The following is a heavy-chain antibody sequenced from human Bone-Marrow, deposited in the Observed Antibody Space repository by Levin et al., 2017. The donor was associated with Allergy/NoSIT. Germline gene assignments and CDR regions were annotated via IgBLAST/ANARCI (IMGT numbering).Heavy chain of an antibody. V-gene: IGHV1-69*13. CDR2: VIPVFGSA. D-gene: IGHD3/OR15-3a*01. CDR3: ARDGHPQNYYYNMKV. CDR1: GGTFSNYA. J-gene: IGHJ6*02. Sequence: SVKVSCKASGGTFSNYAISWVRQAPGQGLEWMGGVIPVFGSANYAQKFQGRVTISADESTSTVYMELTSLRSEDTAVYYCARDGHPQNYYYNMKVWGQGTTVTVSS.